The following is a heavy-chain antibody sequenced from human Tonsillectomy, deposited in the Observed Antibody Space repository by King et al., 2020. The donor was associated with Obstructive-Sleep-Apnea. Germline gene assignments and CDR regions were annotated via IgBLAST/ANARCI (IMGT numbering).Heavy chain of an antibody. CDR3: ARISTRKSGFPLDY. J-gene: IGHJ4*02. D-gene: IGHD3-22*01. Sequence: QLQESGPGLVKPSETLSLTCTVSGGSISSYSWSWIRQPPGKGLGWIGYIYYSGSANYNPSLKSRVSISVDTSKNQFSLKLSSVTAADTAVYYCARISTRKSGFPLDYWGQGTLVTVSS. CDR2: IYYSGSA. V-gene: IGHV4-59*08. CDR1: GGSISSYS.